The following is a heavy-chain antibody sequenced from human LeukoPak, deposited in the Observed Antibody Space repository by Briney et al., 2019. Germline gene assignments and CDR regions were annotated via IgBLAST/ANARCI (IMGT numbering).Heavy chain of an antibody. CDR1: GFTFSSYW. Sequence: GGSLRLSCAASGFTFSSYWMHWVRQAPGKGLVWVSRINSDGSSTSYADSVKGRFTISRDNSKNTLYLQMNSLRAEDTAVYYCAKAKRGITMVRGVIPPFDYWGQGTLVTVSS. V-gene: IGHV3-74*01. CDR2: INSDGSST. J-gene: IGHJ4*02. CDR3: AKAKRGITMVRGVIPPFDY. D-gene: IGHD3-10*01.